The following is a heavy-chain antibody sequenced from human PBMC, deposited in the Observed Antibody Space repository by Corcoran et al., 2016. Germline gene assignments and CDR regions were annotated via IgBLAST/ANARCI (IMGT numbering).Heavy chain of an antibody. J-gene: IGHJ6*02. CDR3: GRHLWHDYVWGSYRYNYGMDV. Sequence: EVQLVQSGAEVKKPGESLKISCKGSGYSFTSYWIGWVRQMPGKGLEWMGIIYPGDSDIRYSPSFQGQVTISADKSISTAYLQWSSLKASDTAMDYWGRHLWHDYVWGSYRYNYGMDVWGQGTTVSVSS. CDR1: GYSFTSYW. D-gene: IGHD3-16*02. V-gene: IGHV5-51*01. CDR2: IYPGDSDI.